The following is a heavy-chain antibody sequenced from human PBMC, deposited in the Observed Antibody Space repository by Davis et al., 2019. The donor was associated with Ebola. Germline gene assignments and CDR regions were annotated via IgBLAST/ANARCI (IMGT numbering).Heavy chain of an antibody. CDR2: IGTAGDP. D-gene: IGHD4-17*01. CDR3: ARDGGSYGDSTYGMDV. V-gene: IGHV3-13*05. Sequence: GESLKISCAASGFTFSSYDMHWVRQATGKGLEWVSAIGTAGDPYYPGSVKGRFTISRENAKNSLYLQMNSLRAGDTAVYYCARDGGSYGDSTYGMDVWGQGTTVTVSS. CDR1: GFTFSSYD. J-gene: IGHJ6*02.